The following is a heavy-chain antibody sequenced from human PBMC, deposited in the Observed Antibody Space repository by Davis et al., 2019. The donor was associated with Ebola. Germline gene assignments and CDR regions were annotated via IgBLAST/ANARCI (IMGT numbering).Heavy chain of an antibody. CDR3: AKRRGSNLVGAFDY. CDR2: ISGSGGST. D-gene: IGHD1-26*01. CDR1: GFTFSIYA. V-gene: IGHV3-23*01. Sequence: PGGSLRLSCAASGFTFSIYAMSWVRQAPGKGLEWVSGISGSGGSTNYADSVKGRFIISRDNSKNTLDVQMNSLRAEDTAVYYCAKRRGSNLVGAFDYWGQGTLVTVSS. J-gene: IGHJ4*02.